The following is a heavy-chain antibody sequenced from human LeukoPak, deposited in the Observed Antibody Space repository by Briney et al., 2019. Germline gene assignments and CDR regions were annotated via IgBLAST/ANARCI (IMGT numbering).Heavy chain of an antibody. CDR3: ARVPNYYDSSGYYLPGDY. Sequence: ASVKVSCKASGYTFTSYGISWVRQAPGQGLEWMGWISAYNGNTNYAQKLQGRVTTTTDTSTSTAYMELRSLRSDDTAVYYCARVPNYYDSSGYYLPGDYWGQGTLVTVSS. V-gene: IGHV1-18*01. CDR2: ISAYNGNT. D-gene: IGHD3-22*01. J-gene: IGHJ4*02. CDR1: GYTFTSYG.